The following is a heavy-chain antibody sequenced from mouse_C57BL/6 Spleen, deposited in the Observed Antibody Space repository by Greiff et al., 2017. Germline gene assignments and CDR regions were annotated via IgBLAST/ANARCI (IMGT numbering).Heavy chain of an antibody. J-gene: IGHJ4*01. D-gene: IGHD1-1*01. CDR3: ARQRSSSLYYAMDY. V-gene: IGHV5-6*01. CDR1: GFTFSSYG. CDR2: ISSGGSYT. Sequence: EVQVVESGGDLVKPGGSLKLSCAASGFTFSSYGMSWVRQTPDKRLEWVATISSGGSYTYYPDSVKGRFTISRDNAKNTLYLQMSSLKSEDTAMYYCARQRSSSLYYAMDYWGQGTSVTVSS.